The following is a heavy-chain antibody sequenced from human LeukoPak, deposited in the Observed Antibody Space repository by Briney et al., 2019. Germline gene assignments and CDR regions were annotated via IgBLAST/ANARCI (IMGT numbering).Heavy chain of an antibody. CDR1: DGSISNYY. V-gene: IGHV4-59*01. D-gene: IGHD1-26*01. CDR3: ARKGVGPYSPFDD. CDR2: IYYSGST. J-gene: IGHJ4*02. Sequence: SETLSLTCTVSDGSISNYYLSWIRQPPGKGLEWIGCIYYSGSTNYNPSHKSRVTMSVDTSKNQFSLNLNSVTPAGTAVYYCARKGVGPYSPFDDWGQGTLVTVSS.